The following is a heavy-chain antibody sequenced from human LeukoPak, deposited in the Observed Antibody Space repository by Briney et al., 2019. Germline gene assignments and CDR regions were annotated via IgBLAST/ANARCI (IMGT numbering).Heavy chain of an antibody. J-gene: IGHJ5*02. Sequence: ASVKVSCKASGYTFTSYYMHWVRQAPGQGLEWMGWISAYNGNTNYAQKLQGRVTMTTDTPTSTAYMDLRSLRSDDTAVYYCARGAAAGSARGFDPWGQGTLVTVSS. CDR1: GYTFTSYY. CDR2: ISAYNGNT. CDR3: ARGAAAGSARGFDP. V-gene: IGHV1-18*04. D-gene: IGHD6-13*01.